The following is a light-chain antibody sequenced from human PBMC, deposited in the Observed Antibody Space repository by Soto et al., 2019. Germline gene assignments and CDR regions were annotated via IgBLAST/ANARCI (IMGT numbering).Light chain of an antibody. V-gene: IGKV3-20*01. Sequence: ENVLTQSPGTLSLSPGTRATLSCRASQSISSSYLAWYQQRPGQAPRLLIYGASSRATGIPDRFSGSGSGTEFTLTISRLEPEDFAVYYCQQYGSSLITFGQGTRLEIK. CDR2: GAS. CDR1: QSISSSY. CDR3: QQYGSSLIT. J-gene: IGKJ5*01.